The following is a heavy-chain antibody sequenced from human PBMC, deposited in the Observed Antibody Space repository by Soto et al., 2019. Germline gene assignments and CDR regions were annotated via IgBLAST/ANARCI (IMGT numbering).Heavy chain of an antibody. CDR2: IYYTGTT. CDR3: ARLGGRYQGIYY. Sequence: SETLSLTCKVSGSTISSYYWGWFRQPPGQGLEWVGYIYYTGTTSYNPSLRSRVAISVDASKSQFSLDLRSVTDADTAVYLCARLGGRYQGIYYWGHGGPVTVS. V-gene: IGHV4-59*08. D-gene: IGHD2-15*01. J-gene: IGHJ4*01. CDR1: GSTISSYY.